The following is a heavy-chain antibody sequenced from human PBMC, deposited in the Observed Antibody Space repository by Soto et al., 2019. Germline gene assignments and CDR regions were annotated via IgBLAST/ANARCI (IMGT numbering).Heavy chain of an antibody. V-gene: IGHV5-51*01. Sequence: GESLKISCKGSGYSFTNYWIGWVRQMPGKDLEWIGIIYPEDSETRYSPSFQGQVTISADKSISTAYLQWSSLKASDTAMYYCARYYGSGSYYNLQYNWFDPWGQGTLVTVSS. CDR3: ARYYGSGSYYNLQYNWFDP. D-gene: IGHD3-10*01. J-gene: IGHJ5*02. CDR2: IYPEDSET. CDR1: GYSFTNYW.